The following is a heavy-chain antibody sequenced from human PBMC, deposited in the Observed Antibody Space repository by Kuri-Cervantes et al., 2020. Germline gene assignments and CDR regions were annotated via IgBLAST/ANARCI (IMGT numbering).Heavy chain of an antibody. CDR3: ARVTRRYNWNDLSRDYYYMDV. D-gene: IGHD1-1*01. CDR2: INPSGGST. Sequence: ASVKVSCKASGYTFTSYYMHWVRQAPGQGLEWMGIINPSGGSTSYAQKFQGRVTMTRDTSTSTAYMALRSLRSDDTAVYYCARVTRRYNWNDLSRDYYYMDVWGKGTTVTVSS. V-gene: IGHV1-46*01. J-gene: IGHJ6*03. CDR1: GYTFTSYY.